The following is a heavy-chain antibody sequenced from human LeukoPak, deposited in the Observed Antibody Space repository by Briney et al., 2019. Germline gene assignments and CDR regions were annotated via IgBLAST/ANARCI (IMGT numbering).Heavy chain of an antibody. D-gene: IGHD3-10*01. V-gene: IGHV3-23*01. CDR3: AKDSYGSGSNFDY. CDR1: GFTFSRYA. J-gene: IGHJ4*02. Sequence: GGSLRLSCAASGFTFSRYAMNWVRQAPGKGLEWVSLISVGGGNTHYADSVQGRFTISRDDSQNTLYLQMNSLRAEDTAVYYCAKDSYGSGSNFDYWGQGTLVTVSS. CDR2: ISVGGGNT.